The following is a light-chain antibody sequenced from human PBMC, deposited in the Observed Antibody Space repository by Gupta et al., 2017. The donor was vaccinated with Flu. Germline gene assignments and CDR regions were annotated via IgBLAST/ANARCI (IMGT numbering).Light chain of an antibody. CDR3: QVWDSPSDWGV. V-gene: IGLV3-21*02. J-gene: IGLJ3*02. CDR1: SIGNKN. CDR2: DDR. Sequence: YVLTQPRSVSVAPGQSATIACAGESIGNKNVHWYQQKPGQAPVLVVHDDRERPSGISERFFGSNSGGTATLTVSRVEAGDEADYYCQVWDSPSDWGVFGGGTKLTVL.